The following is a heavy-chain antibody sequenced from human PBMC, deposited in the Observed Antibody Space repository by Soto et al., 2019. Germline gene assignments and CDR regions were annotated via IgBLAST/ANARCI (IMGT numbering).Heavy chain of an antibody. CDR2: IYYSGST. V-gene: IGHV4-30-4*01. CDR1: GDSISSGDYY. D-gene: IGHD3-10*01. J-gene: IGHJ4*02. CDR3: ARVGGFGATTIDY. Sequence: QVQLQESGPGLVKPSQTLSLTCTVSGDSISSGDYYWSWIRQPPGKGLEWIGYIYYSGSTYYNPSLKSRVTIPVDTSKNQFSLKLSSVTAADTAVYYCARVGGFGATTIDYWGQGTLVTVSS.